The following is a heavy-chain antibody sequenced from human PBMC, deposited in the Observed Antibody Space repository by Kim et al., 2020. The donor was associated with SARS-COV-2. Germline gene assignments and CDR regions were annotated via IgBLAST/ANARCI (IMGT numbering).Heavy chain of an antibody. V-gene: IGHV5-51*01. D-gene: IGHD3-10*01. CDR2: IYPGDSDT. Sequence: GESLKISCKGSGYSFTNYWIGWVRQMPGKGLEWMGIIYPGDSDTRYSTSFQGQVTISADKSISTAYLQWSSLKASDTAMYYCARHKWHYYGSGYYYYGMDVWGQGTTVTVSS. J-gene: IGHJ6*02. CDR1: GYSFTNYW. CDR3: ARHKWHYYGSGYYYYGMDV.